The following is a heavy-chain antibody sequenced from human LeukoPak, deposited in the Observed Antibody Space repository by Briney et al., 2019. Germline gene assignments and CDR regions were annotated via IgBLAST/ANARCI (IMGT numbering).Heavy chain of an antibody. V-gene: IGHV3-9*01. D-gene: IGHD2-2*01. J-gene: IGHJ4*02. CDR3: AKSAATAYYFDY. CDR2: ISWNSGSI. CDR1: GFTFDDYA. Sequence: GGSLRLSCAASGFTFDDYAMHWVRQAPGKGLEWVSGISWNSGSIGYADSVKGRFTISRDNAENSLYLQMNSLRAEDTALYYCAKSAATAYYFDYWGQGTLVTVSS.